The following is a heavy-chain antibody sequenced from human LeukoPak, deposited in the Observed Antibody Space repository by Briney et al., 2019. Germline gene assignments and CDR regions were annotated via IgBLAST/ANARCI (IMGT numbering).Heavy chain of an antibody. Sequence: GESLKISCKSSGYSLTSYWIAWVRQMPGKGLEWMGIIYPGDSDIRYSPSFQGQVTISADKSISTAYLQWSSLKASDTAIYYCARRRGYTSSWYDYWGQGTLVTVSS. V-gene: IGHV5-51*01. CDR3: ARRRGYTSSWYDY. CDR1: GYSLTSYW. CDR2: IYPGDSDI. D-gene: IGHD6-13*01. J-gene: IGHJ4*02.